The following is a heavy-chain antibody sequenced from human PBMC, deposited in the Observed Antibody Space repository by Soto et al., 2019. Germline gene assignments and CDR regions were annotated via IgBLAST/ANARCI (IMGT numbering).Heavy chain of an antibody. CDR3: AKVSCSGGSCYRGYGMDV. CDR2: ISGSGGST. Sequence: GGSQRLSCAASGFTFSSYAMSWVRQAPGKGLEWVSAISGSGGSTYYADSVKGRFTISRDNSKNTLYLQMNSLRAEDTAVYYCAKVSCSGGSCYRGYGMDVWGQGTTVTVSS. V-gene: IGHV3-23*01. J-gene: IGHJ6*02. CDR1: GFTFSSYA. D-gene: IGHD2-15*01.